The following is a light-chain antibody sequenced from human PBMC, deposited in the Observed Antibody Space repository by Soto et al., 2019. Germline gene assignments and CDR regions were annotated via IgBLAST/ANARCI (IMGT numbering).Light chain of an antibody. CDR1: QSISSW. CDR3: QQYNNWPLT. V-gene: IGKV1-5*01. Sequence: DIQMAHSPSTLSASVGDRVTITCRASQSISSWLAWYQQKPGKAPKLLIYDASSLESGVPSRFSGSGSGTEFTLTISSLQSEDFAVYSCQQYNNWPLTFGQGTKVDIK. J-gene: IGKJ1*01. CDR2: DAS.